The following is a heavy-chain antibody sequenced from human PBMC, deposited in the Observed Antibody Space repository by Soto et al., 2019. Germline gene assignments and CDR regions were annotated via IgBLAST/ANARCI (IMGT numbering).Heavy chain of an antibody. CDR2: IWYDGSNK. CDR3: AREYTYYYDSSGPLDY. Sequence: PGGSLRLSCAASGFTFSSYGMHWVRQAPGKGLEWVAVIWYDGSNKYYADSVKGRFTISRDNSKNTLYLQMNSLRAEDTAVYYCAREYTYYYDSSGPLDYWGQGTLVTVSS. D-gene: IGHD3-22*01. J-gene: IGHJ4*02. CDR1: GFTFSSYG. V-gene: IGHV3-33*01.